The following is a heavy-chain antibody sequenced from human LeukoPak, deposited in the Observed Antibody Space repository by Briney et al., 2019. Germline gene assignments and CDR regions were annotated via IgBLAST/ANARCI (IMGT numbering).Heavy chain of an antibody. CDR2: INHSGST. Sequence: SETLSLTCAVYGGSFSGYYWSWIRQPPGKGLEWIGEINHSGSTNYNPSLKSRVTISVDTSKNQFSLKLSSVTAADTAVYYCARGEAGRFDYWGQGTLVTVSS. J-gene: IGHJ4*02. CDR3: ARGEAGRFDY. D-gene: IGHD6-19*01. CDR1: GGSFSGYY. V-gene: IGHV4-34*01.